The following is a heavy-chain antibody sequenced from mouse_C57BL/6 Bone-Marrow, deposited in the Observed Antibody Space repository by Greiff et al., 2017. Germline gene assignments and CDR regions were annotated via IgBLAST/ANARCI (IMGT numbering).Heavy chain of an antibody. CDR1: GYTFTDYY. Sequence: EVQLQQSGPVLVKPGASVKMSCKASGYTFTDYYMNWVKQSHGKSLEWIGVINPYNGGTSYNQKFKGKATLTVDKSSSTAYMELNSLTSEDSAVYYCYYDARTNAMDYWGQGTSVTVSS. J-gene: IGHJ4*01. CDR2: INPYNGGT. V-gene: IGHV1-19*01. CDR3: YYDARTNAMDY. D-gene: IGHD1-1*01.